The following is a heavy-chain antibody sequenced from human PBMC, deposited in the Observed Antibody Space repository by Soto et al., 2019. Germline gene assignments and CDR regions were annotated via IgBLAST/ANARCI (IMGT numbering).Heavy chain of an antibody. CDR1: GFTFTLYS. V-gene: IGHV1-3*01. D-gene: IGHD1-26*01. CDR3: ARYSGNYQDAFDI. CDR2: INGGSGKT. Sequence: QVQLVQSGAEVKKPGASVKVSCRASGFTFTLYSMHWVRQAPGQRLEWMGWINGGSGKTKYSKKFQGRVTIARDTSASTAYMEVSSLRSEDTAVYYCARYSGNYQDAFDIWGQGTMVTVYS. J-gene: IGHJ3*02.